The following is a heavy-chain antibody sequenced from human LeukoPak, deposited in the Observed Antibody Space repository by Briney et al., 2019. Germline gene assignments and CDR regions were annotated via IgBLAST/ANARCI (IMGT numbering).Heavy chain of an antibody. V-gene: IGHV4-39*01. CDR1: GGSISSSSYY. CDR3: ARVRVGSNSPTVSYYFDY. D-gene: IGHD4-23*01. Sequence: SETLSLTCTVSGGSISSSSYYWGWIRQPPGKGLEWIGSIDHSGSTYYNPSLKSRVTISVDTSKNQFSLKLSSVTAADTAVYYCARVRVGSNSPTVSYYFDYWGQGTLVTVSS. CDR2: IDHSGST. J-gene: IGHJ4*02.